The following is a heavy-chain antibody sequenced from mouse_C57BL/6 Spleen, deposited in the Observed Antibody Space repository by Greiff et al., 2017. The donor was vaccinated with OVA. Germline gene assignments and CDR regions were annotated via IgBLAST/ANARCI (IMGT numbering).Heavy chain of an antibody. CDR1: GYTFTSYT. CDR3: ASAWYYYGSSSQFAY. D-gene: IGHD1-1*01. CDR2: INPSSGYT. V-gene: IGHV1-4*01. Sequence: QVQLQQSGAELVRPGASVKMSCKASGYTFTSYTMHWVKQRPGQGLEWIGYINPSSGYTKYNQKFKDKATLTADKSSSTAYMQLSSLTSEDSAVSDCASAWYYYGSSSQFAYWGQGTLVTVSA. J-gene: IGHJ3*01.